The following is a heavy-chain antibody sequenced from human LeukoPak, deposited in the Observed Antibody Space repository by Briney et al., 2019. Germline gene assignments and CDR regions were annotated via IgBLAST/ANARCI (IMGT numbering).Heavy chain of an antibody. CDR1: GFTFSSYS. Sequence: GGSLRLSCAASGFTFSSYSMNWVRQAPGKGLEWVSYFSSSSSTIYYADSVKGRFTISRDNAKNSLYLQMNSLRAEDTAVYYCARDGIVVVPAAIQGGGRYYYYMDVWGKGTTVTVSS. CDR3: ARDGIVVVPAAIQGGGRYYYYMDV. D-gene: IGHD2-2*02. J-gene: IGHJ6*03. V-gene: IGHV3-48*04. CDR2: FSSSSSTI.